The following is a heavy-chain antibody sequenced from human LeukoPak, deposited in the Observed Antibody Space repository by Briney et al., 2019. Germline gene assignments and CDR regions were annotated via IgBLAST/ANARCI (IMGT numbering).Heavy chain of an antibody. Sequence: GGSLRLSCAASGFTFSNYAMSWVRQPPGKGLEWVSAISGGGGSTYYAGSVQGRFTISRDNSKNTLNLQINSLRAEDTAVYYCAKGVYYYDSSGYYYTYYFDYWGQGILVTVSS. CDR3: AKGVYYYDSSGYYYTYYFDY. D-gene: IGHD3-22*01. CDR2: ISGGGGST. CDR1: GFTFSNYA. J-gene: IGHJ4*02. V-gene: IGHV3-23*01.